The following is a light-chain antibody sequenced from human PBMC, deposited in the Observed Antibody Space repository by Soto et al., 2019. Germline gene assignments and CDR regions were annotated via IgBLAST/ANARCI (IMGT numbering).Light chain of an antibody. CDR1: ASNIGSKA. J-gene: IGLJ1*01. V-gene: IGLV1-44*01. CDR3: AAWDDSLDEYV. CDR2: SSF. Sequence: QSVLTQPPSASGTPGQRVSISCSRSASNIGSKAVNWYQQLPGAAPKLLIYSSFQRPSGVPARFSASKSGTSASLAITGLQSEDEADYYCAAWDDSLDEYVFGTGTKLTVL.